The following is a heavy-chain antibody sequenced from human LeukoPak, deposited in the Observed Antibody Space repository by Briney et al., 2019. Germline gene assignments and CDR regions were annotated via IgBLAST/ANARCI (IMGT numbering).Heavy chain of an antibody. CDR1: GFTFSRYT. J-gene: IGHJ6*03. CDR3: ARAGILQSWIQLWSPYYYYYMDV. V-gene: IGHV3-21*01. CDR2: ISTSSIYI. Sequence: GGSLRLSCAASGFTFSRYTMNWVRQAPGKGLEWVSSISTSSIYIYYADSVKGRFTISRDNAKNSLYLQMNSLRAEDTAVYYCARAGILQSWIQLWSPYYYYYMDVWGKGTTVTISS. D-gene: IGHD5-18*01.